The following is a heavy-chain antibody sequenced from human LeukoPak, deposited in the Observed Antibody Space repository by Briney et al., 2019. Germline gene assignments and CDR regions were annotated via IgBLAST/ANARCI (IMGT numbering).Heavy chain of an antibody. CDR2: IYYSGST. D-gene: IGHD3-22*01. CDR3: ARRDSSGYYYQDAFDI. CDR1: GGSISSYY. V-gene: IGHV4-59*01. J-gene: IGHJ3*02. Sequence: SETLPLTCTVSGGSISSYYWSWIRQPPGKGLEWIGYIYYSGSTNYNPSLKGRVTISVDTSKNQFSLKLSSVTAADTAVYYCARRDSSGYYYQDAFDIWGQGTMVTVSS.